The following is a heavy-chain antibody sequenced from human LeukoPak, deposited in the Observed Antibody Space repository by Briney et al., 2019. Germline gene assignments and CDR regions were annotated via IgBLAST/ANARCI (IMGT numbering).Heavy chain of an antibody. CDR2: ISDSGGST. V-gene: IGHV3-23*01. CDR1: GFKFDAYP. Sequence: GGSLRLSCAASGFKFDAYPMSWVRHAPGKGLEWVSSISDSGGSTHYADSVKGRFTISRDNSKNTLYLQMNSLRAEDTAVYYCAKRIVVVPAASPWGQGTLVTVSS. CDR3: AKRIVVVPAASP. J-gene: IGHJ4*02. D-gene: IGHD2-2*01.